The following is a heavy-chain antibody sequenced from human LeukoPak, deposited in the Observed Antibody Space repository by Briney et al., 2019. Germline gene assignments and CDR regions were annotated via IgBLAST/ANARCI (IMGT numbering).Heavy chain of an antibody. Sequence: GGTLRLSCAASGFSFSSYGMSWVRQAPGKGLEWVSAISGSGGSTYYADSVKGRFTISRDNSKNTLYLQMNSLRAEDTAIYYCAKDDAYLQYDDWGQGTLVTVSS. D-gene: IGHD5-24*01. J-gene: IGHJ4*02. CDR3: AKDDAYLQYDD. CDR1: GFSFSSYG. V-gene: IGHV3-23*01. CDR2: ISGSGGST.